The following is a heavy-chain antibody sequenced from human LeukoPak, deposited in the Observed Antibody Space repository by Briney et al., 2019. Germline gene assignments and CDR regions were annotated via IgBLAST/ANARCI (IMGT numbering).Heavy chain of an antibody. CDR2: TYDSGSS. V-gene: IGHV4-59*01. CDR3: ARGWASSWYYFDF. J-gene: IGHJ4*02. CDR1: GRSMRNYY. Sequence: KPSETLSLTCAVSGRSMRNYYGSWIRQPPGKGLEWIGYTYDSGSSSYNPSLRSRVSISIETSKNQFSLNLSSVTAADTAVYYCARGWASSWYYFDFWGQGTLVTVSS. D-gene: IGHD2-2*01.